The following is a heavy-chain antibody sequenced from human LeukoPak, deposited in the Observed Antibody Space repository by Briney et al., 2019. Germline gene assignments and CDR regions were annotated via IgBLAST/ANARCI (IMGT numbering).Heavy chain of an antibody. CDR2: ISPDSGGT. J-gene: IGHJ4*02. D-gene: IGHD1-26*01. V-gene: IGHV1-2*02. CDR3: VTLGATNFGY. CDR1: GYTFIDYY. Sequence: ASVKVSCKASGYTFIDYYIHCVRQAPGQGLEFLGWISPDSGGTNYPQKFQGRVTLTRDTSISTAYMELSRLRSDDTAVYYCVTLGATNFGYWGQGTLVTVSS.